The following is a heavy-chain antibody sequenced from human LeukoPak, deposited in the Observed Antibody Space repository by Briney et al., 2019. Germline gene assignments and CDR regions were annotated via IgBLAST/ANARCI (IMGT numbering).Heavy chain of an antibody. CDR2: IGSTET. D-gene: IGHD1-7*01. J-gene: IGHJ4*02. Sequence: GGSRRLSCEASGFTLSNYFMSWVRQAPGKGLEWVSSIGSTETYYADSVRGRFTVSRDNSQNTLYLQMNSLRADDTAMYYCAKDAIPMNSVWDYFGKWGQGTQVTVSS. V-gene: IGHV3-23*01. CDR1: GFTLSNYF. CDR3: AKDAIPMNSVWDYFGK.